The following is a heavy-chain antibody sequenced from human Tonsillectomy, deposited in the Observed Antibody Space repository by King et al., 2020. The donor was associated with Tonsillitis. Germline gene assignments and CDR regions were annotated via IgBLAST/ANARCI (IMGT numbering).Heavy chain of an antibody. CDR1: GVSISTYF. Sequence: VQLQESGPGLVKPSETLSLTCTVSGVSISTYFWSWIRQPPGKGLEWMGYIYYSGSTNYNPSLKSRVTISVDTSKNQFSLKLNSLTAADTAVYYCARAYYGSGSYYSHWGQGTLVTVSS. V-gene: IGHV4-59*01. D-gene: IGHD3-10*01. CDR2: IYYSGST. J-gene: IGHJ4*02. CDR3: ARAYYGSGSYYSH.